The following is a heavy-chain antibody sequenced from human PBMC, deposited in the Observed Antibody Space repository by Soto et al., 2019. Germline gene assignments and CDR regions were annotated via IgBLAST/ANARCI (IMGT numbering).Heavy chain of an antibody. CDR2: IYYSGRT. V-gene: IGHV4-39*01. Sequence: SETLSLTCIVSGESISSSSYYWGWIRQPPGKGLEWIGSIYYSGRTYYNPSFKSRVTISIDTSKNQFSLELSSVTATDTAVYYCARQRTTVVAQAYFDHWGQGALVTVSS. J-gene: IGHJ4*02. CDR3: ARQRTTVVAQAYFDH. CDR1: GESISSSSYY. D-gene: IGHD2-15*01.